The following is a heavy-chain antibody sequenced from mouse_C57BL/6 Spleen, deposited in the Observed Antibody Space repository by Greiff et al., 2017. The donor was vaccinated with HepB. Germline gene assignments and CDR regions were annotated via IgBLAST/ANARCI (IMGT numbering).Heavy chain of an antibody. CDR1: GYTFTSYW. CDR2: IDPSDSYT. V-gene: IGHV1-69*01. CDR3: ARSGWLLRYFDY. D-gene: IGHD2-3*01. J-gene: IGHJ2*01. Sequence: VQLQQSGAELVMPGASVKLSCKASGYTFTSYWMHWVKQRPGQGLEWIGEIDPSDSYTNYNQKFKGKSTLTVDKSSSTAYMQLSSLTSEDSAVYYCARSGWLLRYFDYWGQGTTLTVSS.